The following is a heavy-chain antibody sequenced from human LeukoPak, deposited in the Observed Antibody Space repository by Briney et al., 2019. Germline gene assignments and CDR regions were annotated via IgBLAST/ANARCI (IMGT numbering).Heavy chain of an antibody. CDR1: GGSISSYY. V-gene: IGHV4-59*01. Sequence: SETLSLTCTVSGGSISSYYWSWIRQPPGKGLEWIGYIYYSGSTHYNPSLKSRVTISVDTSKNQFSLKLSSVTAADTAVYYCAREGGYCGGDCYSGWFDPWGQGTLVTVSS. J-gene: IGHJ5*02. CDR2: IYYSGST. CDR3: AREGGYCGGDCYSGWFDP. D-gene: IGHD2-21*02.